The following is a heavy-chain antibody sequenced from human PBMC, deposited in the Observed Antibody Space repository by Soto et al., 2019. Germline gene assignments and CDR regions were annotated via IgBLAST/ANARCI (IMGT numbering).Heavy chain of an antibody. J-gene: IGHJ6*02. CDR1: GYTFTSYG. Sequence: SVKVSCKASGYTFTSYGISWGRQAPVQGLEWMGWISAYNGNTNYAQKLQGRVTMTTDTSTSTAYMELRSLRSDDTAVYYCAREAIAAAATAYYYGMDVWGQGTTVTVSS. CDR2: ISAYNGNT. D-gene: IGHD6-13*01. V-gene: IGHV1-18*01. CDR3: AREAIAAAATAYYYGMDV.